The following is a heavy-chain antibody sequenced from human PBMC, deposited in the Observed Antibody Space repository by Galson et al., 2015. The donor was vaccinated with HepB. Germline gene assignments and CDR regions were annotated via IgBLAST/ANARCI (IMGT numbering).Heavy chain of an antibody. CDR3: ARDGDWVVPAAYFDY. D-gene: IGHD2-2*01. CDR1: GFTFSSYA. J-gene: IGHJ4*02. Sequence: SLRLSCAASGFTFSSYAMHWVRQAPGKGLEWVAVISYDGSNKYYADSVKGRFTISRDNSKNTLYLQMNSLRAEDTAVYYCARDGDWVVPAAYFDYWGQGTLSPSPQ. CDR2: ISYDGSNK. V-gene: IGHV3-30-3*01.